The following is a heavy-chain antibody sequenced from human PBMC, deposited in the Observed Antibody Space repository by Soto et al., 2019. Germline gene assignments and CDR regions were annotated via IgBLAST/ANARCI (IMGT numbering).Heavy chain of an antibody. D-gene: IGHD1-26*01. V-gene: IGHV3-23*01. J-gene: IGHJ3*02. CDR2: ISGSGSST. Sequence: GGSLRLSCAASAFTFSSYAMSWVRQAPWKGLEWVSAISGSGSSTYSADSVKGRFTISRDNSKNTLYLQMNSLRAEDTAVYYCARDQVGAFDIWGQGTMVTVSS. CDR3: ARDQVGAFDI. CDR1: AFTFSSYA.